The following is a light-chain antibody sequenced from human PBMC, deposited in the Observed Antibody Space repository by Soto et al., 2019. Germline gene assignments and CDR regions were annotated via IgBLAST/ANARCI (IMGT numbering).Light chain of an antibody. CDR3: QQYENLPT. CDR1: QDISNY. CDR2: DAS. V-gene: IGKV1-33*01. Sequence: DIQMTQSPCSLSASVGDRVTITWQASQDISNYLNWYQQKPGKAPKLLIYDASNLETGVPSRFSGSGSGTDFTFTISRLQPEDIATYYCQQYENLPTFGQGTRLEIK. J-gene: IGKJ5*01.